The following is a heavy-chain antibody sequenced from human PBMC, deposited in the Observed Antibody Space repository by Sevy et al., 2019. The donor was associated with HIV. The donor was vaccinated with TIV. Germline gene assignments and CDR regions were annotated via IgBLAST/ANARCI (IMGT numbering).Heavy chain of an antibody. D-gene: IGHD6-6*01. J-gene: IGHJ4*02. V-gene: IGHV3-7*01. Sequence: GGSLRLSCAASGFTFSNHWMTWVRQAPGKGLEWVANVNQDGTETYYVDSVKGRFTISRDNAKNSLYLQMNNLRPEDTAVYYCARGSSSSATYWGQGTLVTDSS. CDR3: ARGSSSSATY. CDR1: GFTFSNHW. CDR2: VNQDGTET.